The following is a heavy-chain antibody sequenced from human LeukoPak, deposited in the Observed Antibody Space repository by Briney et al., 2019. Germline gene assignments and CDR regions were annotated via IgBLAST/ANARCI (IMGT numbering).Heavy chain of an antibody. CDR3: ARHGSTSSDDYFQH. CDR1: GDSITSSY. D-gene: IGHD2/OR15-2a*01. Sequence: SETLSLTCTVSGDSITSSYWSWIRQPPGKGLEWIGYIYYTGNTNDNPSLKSRVTVSMDTSKNQFSLKMSSVTAADTAVYYCARHGSTSSDDYFQHWGQGTLVTVSS. V-gene: IGHV4-59*08. J-gene: IGHJ1*01. CDR2: IYYTGNT.